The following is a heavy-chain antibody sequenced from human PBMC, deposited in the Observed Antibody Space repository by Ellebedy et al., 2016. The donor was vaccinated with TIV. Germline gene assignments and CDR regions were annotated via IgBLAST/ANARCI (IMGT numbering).Heavy chain of an antibody. J-gene: IGHJ4*02. CDR1: GFTFSSYA. Sequence: GESLKISXAASGFTFSSYAMSWVRQAPGKGLEWVSAISGSGGSTYYADSVKGRFTISRDNSKNTLYLQMNSLRAEDTAVYYCARELRFLEWLLYEPGGFDYWGQGTLVTVSS. D-gene: IGHD3-3*01. V-gene: IGHV3-23*01. CDR2: ISGSGGST. CDR3: ARELRFLEWLLYEPGGFDY.